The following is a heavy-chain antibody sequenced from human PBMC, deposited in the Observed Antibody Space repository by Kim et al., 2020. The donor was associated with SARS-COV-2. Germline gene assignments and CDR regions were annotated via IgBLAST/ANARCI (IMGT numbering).Heavy chain of an antibody. J-gene: IGHJ4*02. CDR3: ARVHVDTAMAVDY. Sequence: YADSVKGRFTISRDNSKNTLYLQMNSLRAEDTAVYYCARVHVDTAMAVDYWGQGTLVTVSS. D-gene: IGHD5-18*01. V-gene: IGHV3-30*01.